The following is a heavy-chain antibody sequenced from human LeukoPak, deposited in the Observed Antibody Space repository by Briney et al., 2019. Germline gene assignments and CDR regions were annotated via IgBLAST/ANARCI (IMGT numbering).Heavy chain of an antibody. CDR1: GFTFSGHW. CDR3: ARLKGTTSVFDY. CDR2: INPGGYDK. Sequence: GGSLRLSCVASGFTFSGHWMTWGRQAPGKGLEWVGNINPGGYDKFYVDSVEGRFTISRDNARNSLYLQMDSLRAEDTAVYYCARLKGTTSVFDYWGQGTLVTVSS. D-gene: IGHD4-17*01. V-gene: IGHV3-7*03. J-gene: IGHJ4*02.